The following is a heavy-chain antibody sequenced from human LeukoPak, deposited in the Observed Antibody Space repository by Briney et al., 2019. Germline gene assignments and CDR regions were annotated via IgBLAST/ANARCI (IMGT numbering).Heavy chain of an antibody. CDR1: GGSISSYY. Sequence: SETLTLTCTVSGGSISSYYWSWIRQPPGKGLEWIGYIYYSGSTSYNPSLKSRVTISVDTSKNQFSLKLSSVTAADTAVYYCARPLTGTTLIFNYWGQGTLVTVSS. D-gene: IGHD1-1*01. J-gene: IGHJ4*02. CDR3: ARPLTGTTLIFNY. V-gene: IGHV4-59*01. CDR2: IYYSGST.